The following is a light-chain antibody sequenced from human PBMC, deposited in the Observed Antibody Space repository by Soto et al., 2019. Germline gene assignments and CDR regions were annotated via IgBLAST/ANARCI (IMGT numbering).Light chain of an antibody. CDR2: ATS. J-gene: IGKJ1*01. CDR1: QDIKSE. Sequence: AIQMTQSPSFLSASVGDRVTITCRASQDIKSELGWYQQKPGKAPKLLIYATSTLQSGVPSRFSGSGSGTDFTLSISSLQPEDFATYYCLQDYNYPRTFGQGTRVEIK. CDR3: LQDYNYPRT. V-gene: IGKV1-6*01.